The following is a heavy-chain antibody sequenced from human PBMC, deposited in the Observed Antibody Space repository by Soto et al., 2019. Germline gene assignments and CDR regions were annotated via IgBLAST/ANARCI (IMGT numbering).Heavy chain of an antibody. D-gene: IGHD6-13*01. CDR3: VRPYYSSSWFPFDR. CDR2: IDSGDGTT. J-gene: IGHJ4*02. V-gene: IGHV3-11*01. Sequence: PSETLSLTCTVSGGSISSGDYYWSWIRQPPGKGLEWVSYIDSGDGTTYYTDSVKGRFTISRDNAKKTVYLQMSSLRVEDTALYYCVRPYYSSSWFPFDRWGQGTLVTVSS. CDR1: GGSISSGDYY.